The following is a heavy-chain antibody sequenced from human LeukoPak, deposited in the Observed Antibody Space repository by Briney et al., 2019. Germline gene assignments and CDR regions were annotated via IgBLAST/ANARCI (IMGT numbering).Heavy chain of an antibody. D-gene: IGHD2-21*02. J-gene: IGHJ6*02. V-gene: IGHV3-23*01. CDR2: ISGGGGTT. CDR1: GFTFSSYA. CDR3: AKGSGASVTDFYFGMDV. Sequence: GGSLRLSCAASGFTFSSYAMTWVRQPPGRRLEWVSPISGGGGTTYYADSVRGRFTISRDNSKNTLYLQMNSLRAEDTAVYYCAKGSGASVTDFYFGMDVWGLGTTVTVSS.